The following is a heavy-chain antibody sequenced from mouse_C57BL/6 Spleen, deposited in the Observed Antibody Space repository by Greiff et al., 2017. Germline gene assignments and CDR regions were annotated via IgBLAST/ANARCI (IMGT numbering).Heavy chain of an antibody. CDR1: GYTFTDYY. V-gene: IGHV1-76*01. CDR2: IYPGSGNT. J-gene: IGHJ1*03. CDR3: ARYPNWYFDV. Sequence: QVTLKVSGAELVKPGASVKLSCKASGYTFTDYYINWVKQRPGQGLEWIARIYPGSGNTYYNEKFKGKATLTAEKSSSTAYMQLSSLTSEDSAVYFCARYPNWYFDVWGTGTTVTVSS.